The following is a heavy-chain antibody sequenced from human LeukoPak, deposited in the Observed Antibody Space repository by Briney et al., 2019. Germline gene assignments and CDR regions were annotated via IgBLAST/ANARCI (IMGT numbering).Heavy chain of an antibody. CDR1: GYTFTYYY. D-gene: IGHD4-17*01. CDR3: ARGDDYGDYLSAFDI. Sequence: GASVKVPCKASGYTFTYYYMYWVRQAPGQGLEWMGLINPSGGSTSYVQEFQGRVTLTRDTSTSTVYMELNRLRSEDTAVYYCARGDDYGDYLSAFDIWGQGTMVTVSS. CDR2: INPSGGST. J-gene: IGHJ3*02. V-gene: IGHV1-46*01.